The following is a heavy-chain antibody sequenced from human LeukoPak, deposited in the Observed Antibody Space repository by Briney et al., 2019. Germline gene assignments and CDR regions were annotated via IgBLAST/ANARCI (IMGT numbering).Heavy chain of an antibody. CDR3: ARDPDVARGDYYFDY. Sequence: ASVKVSCKASGYTFTGYYMHWVRQAPGQGLEWMGWINPKNGGTIYAQKFQGRVTMTRDTSISTAYMELSRLRSEDTAVYYCARDPDVARGDYYFDYWGEGTLGTVSS. CDR1: GYTFTGYY. D-gene: IGHD4-17*01. V-gene: IGHV1-2*02. CDR2: INPKNGGT. J-gene: IGHJ4*02.